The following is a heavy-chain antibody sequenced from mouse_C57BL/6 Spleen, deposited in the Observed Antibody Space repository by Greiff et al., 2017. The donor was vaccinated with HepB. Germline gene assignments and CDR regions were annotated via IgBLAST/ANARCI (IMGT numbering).Heavy chain of an antibody. V-gene: IGHV1-82*01. CDR1: GYAFSSSW. Sequence: QVQLKQSGPELVKPGASVKISCKASGYAFSSSWMNWVKQRPGKGLEWIGRIYPGDGDTNYNGKFKGKATLTADKSSSTAYMQLSSLTSEDSAVYFGARANYYGSSYFDYWGQGTTLTVSS. J-gene: IGHJ2*01. CDR2: IYPGDGDT. D-gene: IGHD1-1*01. CDR3: ARANYYGSSYFDY.